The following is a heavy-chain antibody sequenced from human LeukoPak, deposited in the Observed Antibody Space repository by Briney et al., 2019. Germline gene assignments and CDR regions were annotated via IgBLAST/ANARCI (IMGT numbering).Heavy chain of an antibody. Sequence: PGGSLRLSCAASAFKFSDYYMNWIRQAPGKGLEWVSSISSSGDISYYTDSVKGRFSISRDNAKNSLFLQMHGLRAEDTAVYFPLSDRSLCVYHYDSSGFLFWGRGTLVTVSS. CDR3: LSDRSLCVYHYDSSGFLF. J-gene: IGHJ4*01. V-gene: IGHV3-11*01. D-gene: IGHD3-22*01. CDR2: ISSSGDIS. CDR1: AFKFSDYY.